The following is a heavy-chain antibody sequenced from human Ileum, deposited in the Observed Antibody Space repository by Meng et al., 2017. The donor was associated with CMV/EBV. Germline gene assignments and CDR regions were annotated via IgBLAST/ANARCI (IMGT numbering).Heavy chain of an antibody. J-gene: IGHJ5*02. CDR2: VHGSRGT. CDR1: GDSISTYF. CDR3: ARGRWTGGWFDP. D-gene: IGHD3/OR15-3a*01. V-gene: IGHV4-59*12. Sequence: CIVSGDSISTYFWTWIRQVPGKGLELIGYVHGSRGTNYNPSFKSRVTISADTSKNQVSLRLTSVTAADTAVFYCARGRWTGGWFDPWGQGILVTVSS.